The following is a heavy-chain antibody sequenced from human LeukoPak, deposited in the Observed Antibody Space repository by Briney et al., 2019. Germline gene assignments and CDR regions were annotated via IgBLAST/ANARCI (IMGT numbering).Heavy chain of an antibody. V-gene: IGHV3-21*01. CDR3: ARGRFGGGAFDI. D-gene: IGHD3-10*01. CDR2: ISSSSSYI. Sequence: GGSLRLSCAASGFTFSSYSMNWVRQAPGKGLEWVSSISSSSSYIYYADSVKGRFTISRDNAKNSLYLQLNSLRAEDTAVYYCARGRFGGGAFDIWGQGTMVTVSS. J-gene: IGHJ3*02. CDR1: GFTFSSYS.